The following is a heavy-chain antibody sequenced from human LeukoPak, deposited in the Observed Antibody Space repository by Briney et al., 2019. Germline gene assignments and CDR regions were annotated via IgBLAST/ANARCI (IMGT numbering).Heavy chain of an antibody. J-gene: IGHJ4*02. CDR3: ARDWFESGWHLDY. CDR2: ISKDGSHE. V-gene: IGHV3-30*03. CDR1: GFTFSGFG. Sequence: GRSLRLSCAASGFTFSGFGMHWVRQPPGKGLEWVSLISKDGSHEFYADSVKGRFAISRDNFKNTLFLDMASLGPEDTAVYYCARDWFESGWHLDYWGQGALVTVSS. D-gene: IGHD6-19*01.